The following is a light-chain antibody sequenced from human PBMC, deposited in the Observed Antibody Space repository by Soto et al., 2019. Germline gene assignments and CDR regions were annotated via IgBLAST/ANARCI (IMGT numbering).Light chain of an antibody. CDR1: QDITNY. CDR3: QQYDNLPP. J-gene: IGKJ3*01. CDR2: DAS. Sequence: DIQMTQSPSSLSASVGDRVTITCQASQDITNYLNWYQQKLGKAPKLLISDASSLETGVPSRFSGNGSGTDFTFTISSLQPEDIAAYYCQQYDNLPPFGPGTKVDIK. V-gene: IGKV1-33*01.